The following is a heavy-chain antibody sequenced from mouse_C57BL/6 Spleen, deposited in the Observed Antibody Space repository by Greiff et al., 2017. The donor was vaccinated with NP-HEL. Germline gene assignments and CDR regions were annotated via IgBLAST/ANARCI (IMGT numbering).Heavy chain of an antibody. J-gene: IGHJ3*01. CDR2: IDPETGGT. V-gene: IGHV1-15*01. D-gene: IGHD2-1*01. Sequence: QVQLKQSGAELVRPGASVTLSCKASGYTFTDYEMHWVKQTPVHGLEWIGAIDPETGGTAYNQKFKGKAILTADKSSSTAYMELRSLTSEDSAVYYCTPIYYGNFAWFAYWGQGTLVTVSA. CDR3: TPIYYGNFAWFAY. CDR1: GYTFTDYE.